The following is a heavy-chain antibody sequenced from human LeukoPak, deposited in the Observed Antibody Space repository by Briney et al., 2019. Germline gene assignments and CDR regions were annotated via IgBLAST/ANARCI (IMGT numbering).Heavy chain of an antibody. D-gene: IGHD4-17*01. CDR3: AKDRHGDYGLGALDI. J-gene: IGHJ3*02. Sequence: GGSLRLSCAASGFTFSSYSMNWVRQAPGKGLEWVSTISTTGGSTYYADSVKGRFTISRDNSKNTLYLQMNSLGAEDTALYYCAKDRHGDYGLGALDIWGQGTMVTVSS. CDR1: GFTFSSYS. V-gene: IGHV3-23*01. CDR2: ISTTGGST.